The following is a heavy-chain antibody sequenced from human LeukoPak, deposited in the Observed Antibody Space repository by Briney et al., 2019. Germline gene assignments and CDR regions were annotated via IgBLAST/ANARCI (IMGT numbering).Heavy chain of an antibody. V-gene: IGHV1-2*02. J-gene: IGHJ4*02. CDR1: GYTFTGYY. CDR3: ARDRVGSGWPRPFYFEF. CDR2: INPNTGAT. Sequence: ASVRVSCKPSGYTFTGYYLHWGRQAPGQALEWMGWINPNTGATVYAQKFQGRVTLSRDTSISTGYMDLSSLRSDDTAVYYCARDRVGSGWPRPFYFEFWGQGTLVTVSS. D-gene: IGHD6-19*01.